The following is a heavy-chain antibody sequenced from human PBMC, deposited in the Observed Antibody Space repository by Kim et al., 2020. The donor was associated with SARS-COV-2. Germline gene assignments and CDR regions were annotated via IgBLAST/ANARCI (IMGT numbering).Heavy chain of an antibody. V-gene: IGHV4-34*01. D-gene: IGHD3-10*01. CDR2: INTRGDT. J-gene: IGHJ6*03. CDR3: ARVKYVTMVRGVQFYYYYYMDV. Sequence: EINTRGDTNYQPAHKRRGTISVNTSKNKFSLKLSSVTAADTAVYYCARVKYVTMVRGVQFYYYYYMDVWGKGTTVTVSS.